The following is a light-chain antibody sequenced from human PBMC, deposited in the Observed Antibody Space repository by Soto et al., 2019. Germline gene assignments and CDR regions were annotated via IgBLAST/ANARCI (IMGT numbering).Light chain of an antibody. V-gene: IGLV2-14*01. CDR2: EVS. CDR1: SSDVGAYNL. CDR3: ASLTTTSFV. Sequence: QSALTQPASVSGSPRQTITISCTGTSSDVGAYNLVSWYQHHPGKAPKLLISEVSNRPSGVSDRFSGSKSGNTASLAISGLQAEEEADYYCASLTTTSFVFGTGTKVTVL. J-gene: IGLJ1*01.